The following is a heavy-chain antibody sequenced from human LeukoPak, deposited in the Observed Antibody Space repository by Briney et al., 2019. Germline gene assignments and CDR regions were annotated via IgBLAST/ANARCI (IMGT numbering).Heavy chain of an antibody. Sequence: AGTLSLSCTVSGGSISSYNWSWIRQPPGKGLEWVWYIYYSRSNNYNPSPKSRVTTSVYTSKNKFSLKLRSVTAADTAVYYCARLHVGNAFGVGGLGTMVIVSS. CDR3: ARLHVGNAFGV. V-gene: IGHV4-59*08. D-gene: IGHD1-26*01. J-gene: IGHJ3*01. CDR2: IYYSRSN. CDR1: GGSISSYN.